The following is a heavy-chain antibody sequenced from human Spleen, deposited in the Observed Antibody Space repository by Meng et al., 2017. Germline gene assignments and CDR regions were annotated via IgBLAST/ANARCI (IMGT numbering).Heavy chain of an antibody. Sequence: ASVKVSCKASGYTFTGYYMHWVRQAPGQGLEWMGRINPNSGGTNYAQNFQGRVTMTRDTSTAYMELSSLGSDDTAMYYCARDEDISAAGYLLGDFWGQRTLVTVSS. CDR1: GYTFTGYY. V-gene: IGHV1-2*06. CDR3: ARDEDISAAGYLLGDF. D-gene: IGHD6-13*01. CDR2: INPNSGGT. J-gene: IGHJ4*02.